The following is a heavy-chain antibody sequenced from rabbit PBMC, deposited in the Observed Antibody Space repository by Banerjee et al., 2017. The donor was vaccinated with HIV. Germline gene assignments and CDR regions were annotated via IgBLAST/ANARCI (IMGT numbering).Heavy chain of an antibody. CDR3: ARDTGSSFSSYGMDL. Sequence: QDHLVESGGGLVQPGGSLKLSCKASAFDFSSGGVSWVRQAPGKGLEWIGYIDPVFGTTHYATWASGRFTISRTSSTTVTLQMTSLTVADTATYFCARDTGSSFSSYGMDLWGPGTLVTVS. CDR1: AFDFSSGG. J-gene: IGHJ6*01. CDR2: IDPVFGTT. V-gene: IGHV1S39*01. D-gene: IGHD8-1*01.